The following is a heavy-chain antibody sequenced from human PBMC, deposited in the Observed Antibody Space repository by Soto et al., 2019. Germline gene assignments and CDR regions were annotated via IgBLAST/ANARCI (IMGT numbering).Heavy chain of an antibody. CDR2: IYDRSKWFH. V-gene: IGHV6-1*01. CDR1: GDSVSSNGAC. CDR3: ARVHCSAGTCLDGLDF. Sequence: SQTLSLNCVISGDSVSSNGACWNWIRQSPSRGLQWLGRIYDRSKWFHDYAASVESRMAINPDTSRNQFSLQLNYVTPEDTAVYYCARVHCSAGTCLDGLDFWGQGTTVTVSS. J-gene: IGHJ6*02. D-gene: IGHD2-15*01.